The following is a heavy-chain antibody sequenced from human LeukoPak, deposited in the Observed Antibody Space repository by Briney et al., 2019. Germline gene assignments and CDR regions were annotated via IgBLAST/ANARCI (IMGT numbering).Heavy chain of an antibody. Sequence: GGSLRLSCAASGFTFDDYGMNWVRQAPGKGLEWVSGINWNGGSTSYADSVKGRFTISRDNAKNSLYLQMNSLRAEDTALYYCAKDIFTMVRGVVDYWGQGTLVTVSS. CDR3: AKDIFTMVRGVVDY. J-gene: IGHJ4*02. CDR1: GFTFDDYG. CDR2: INWNGGST. D-gene: IGHD3-10*01. V-gene: IGHV3-20*04.